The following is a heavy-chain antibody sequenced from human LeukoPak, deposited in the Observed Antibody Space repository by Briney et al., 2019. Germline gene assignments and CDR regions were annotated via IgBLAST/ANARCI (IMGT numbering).Heavy chain of an antibody. D-gene: IGHD4-23*01. V-gene: IGHV3-66*01. Sequence: GGSLRLSCAASGFTVSSNYMSWVRQAPGKGLEWVSVIYSGGSTYYAASVKSRFTISRDNSKNTLYLQMNSLRAEDTAVYYCARYTTVVTREDYYYGMDVWGQGTTVTVSS. J-gene: IGHJ6*02. CDR2: IYSGGST. CDR1: GFTVSSNY. CDR3: ARYTTVVTREDYYYGMDV.